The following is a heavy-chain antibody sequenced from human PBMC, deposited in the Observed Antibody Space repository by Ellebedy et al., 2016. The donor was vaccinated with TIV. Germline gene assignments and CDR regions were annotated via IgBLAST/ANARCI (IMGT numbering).Heavy chain of an antibody. Sequence: GESLKISCAASGFTVSSNYMSWVRQAPGKGLEWVSVIYCGGSTYYADSVKGRFTIPRDNSKNTLYIQMNSLSAEDTAVYYCARGGYGWDYWGQGTLVTVSS. CDR1: GFTVSSNY. V-gene: IGHV3-66*01. J-gene: IGHJ4*02. D-gene: IGHD3-10*01. CDR2: IYCGGST. CDR3: ARGGYGWDY.